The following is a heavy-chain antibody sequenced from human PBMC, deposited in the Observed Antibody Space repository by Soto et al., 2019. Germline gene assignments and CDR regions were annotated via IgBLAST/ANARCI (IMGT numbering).Heavy chain of an antibody. J-gene: IGHJ4*02. CDR2: ISWNSGSI. V-gene: IGHV3-9*01. CDR1: GFTFDDYA. D-gene: IGHD5-12*01. CDR3: AKGEWLRLLGVFVY. Sequence: EVQLVESGGGLVQPGRSLRLSCAASGFTFDDYAMHWVRQAPGKGLEWVSGISWNSGSIGYADSVKGRFTISRDNAKNSLYLQMNSLRAEDTALYYCAKGEWLRLLGVFVYWGQGTLVTVSS.